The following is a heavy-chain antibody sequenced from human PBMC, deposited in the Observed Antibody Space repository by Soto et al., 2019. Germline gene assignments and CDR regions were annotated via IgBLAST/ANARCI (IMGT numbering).Heavy chain of an antibody. CDR2: VYYSGNT. CDR1: GGSISPYY. CDR3: ARKGAAASYAHYYMDV. D-gene: IGHD6-13*01. Sequence: QVQLQESGPGLVKPSETLSLTSTVSGGSISPYYWSWIRQPPGKGLEWIGYVYYSGNTNYNPSLESRVTISVDTSWNRFSLNLTSATAADTAVYYCARKGAAASYAHYYMDVWGRGTAVTVSS. V-gene: IGHV4-59*01. J-gene: IGHJ6*03.